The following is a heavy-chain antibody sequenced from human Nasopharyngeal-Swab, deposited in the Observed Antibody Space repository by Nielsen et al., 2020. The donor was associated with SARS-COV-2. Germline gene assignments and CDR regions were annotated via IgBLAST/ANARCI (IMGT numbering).Heavy chain of an antibody. CDR1: GFTFSSYG. D-gene: IGHD3-9*01. CDR2: IWYDGSNK. Sequence: GGYLKISCEASGFTFSSYGMHWVRQAPGKGLEWVAVIWYDGSNKYYADSVKGRFTISRDNSKNTLYLQMNSLRAEDTAVYYCSRDPNFDPSGNMDVWGKGTTVTVSS. J-gene: IGHJ6*03. CDR3: SRDPNFDPSGNMDV. V-gene: IGHV3-33*01.